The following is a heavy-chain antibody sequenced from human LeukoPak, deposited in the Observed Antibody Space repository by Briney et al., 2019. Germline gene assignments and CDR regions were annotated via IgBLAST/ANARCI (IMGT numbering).Heavy chain of an antibody. J-gene: IGHJ6*02. D-gene: IGHD3-10*01. Sequence: SVKVSCKASGGTFISYAISWVRQARGQGLEWMGRIIPILGIANYAQKFQGRVTITADKSTSTAYMELSSLRSEDTAVYYCASAGSGSSYYYGMDVWGQGTTVTVSS. V-gene: IGHV1-69*04. CDR1: GGTFISYA. CDR3: ASAGSGSSYYYGMDV. CDR2: IIPILGIA.